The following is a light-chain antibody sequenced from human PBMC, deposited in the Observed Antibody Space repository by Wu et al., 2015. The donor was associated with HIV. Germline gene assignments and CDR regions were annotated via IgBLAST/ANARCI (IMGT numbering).Light chain of an antibody. V-gene: IGKV3-11*01. CDR3: QQRRYWPLYT. Sequence: RAKSXVLPAFFRPWYRNHETYGHGSHGSSSMMHPQGHXIPARFSGSGSGTDFTLTISSLEPEDFAVYYCQQRRYWPLYTFGQGTKLEIK. J-gene: IGKJ2*01. CDR1: XVLPAF. CDR2: MHP.